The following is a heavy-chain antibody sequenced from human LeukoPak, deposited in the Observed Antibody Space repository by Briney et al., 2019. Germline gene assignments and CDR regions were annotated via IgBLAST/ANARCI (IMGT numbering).Heavy chain of an antibody. CDR2: IYYSGST. D-gene: IGHD3-3*01. CDR1: GGSISSSSYY. J-gene: IGHJ2*01. CDR3: ARRVTIFGVVIMNEYFDL. V-gene: IGHV4-39*01. Sequence: SETLSLTCTVSGGSISSSSYYWGWVRQPPGKGLEWIGTIYYSGSTYYNPSLKSRVTISVDTSKNQFSLKLSSVTAADTAVYYCARRVTIFGVVIMNEYFDLWGRDTLVTVSS.